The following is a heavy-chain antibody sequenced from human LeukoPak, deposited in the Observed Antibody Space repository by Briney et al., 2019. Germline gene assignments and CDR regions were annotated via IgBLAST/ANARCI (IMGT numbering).Heavy chain of an antibody. V-gene: IGHV1-24*01. CDR1: GYTLTELS. CDR2: FDPEDGET. J-gene: IGHJ4*02. D-gene: IGHD3-10*01. Sequence: ASVKVSCKVSGYTLTELSMHWVRQAPGKGLEWMGGFDPEDGETIYAQKFQGRVTITADESTSTAYMELSSLRSEDTAVYYCARDTRFMGFDYWGQGTLVTVSS. CDR3: ARDTRFMGFDY.